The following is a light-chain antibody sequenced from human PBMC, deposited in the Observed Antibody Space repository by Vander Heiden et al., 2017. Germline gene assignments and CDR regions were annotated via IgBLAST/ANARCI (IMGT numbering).Light chain of an antibody. J-gene: IGKJ2*01. Sequence: EIVLTQSPGTLSLSPGERATLSCRASQSFSGSYLAWYQQKPGQAPRLLIYGASSRATGIPDRFSGSGSGTDFNLTISRLEPEDFAVYYCQQYGSSPPAYTFGQGTKLEI. V-gene: IGKV3-20*01. CDR2: GAS. CDR3: QQYGSSPPAYT. CDR1: QSFSGSY.